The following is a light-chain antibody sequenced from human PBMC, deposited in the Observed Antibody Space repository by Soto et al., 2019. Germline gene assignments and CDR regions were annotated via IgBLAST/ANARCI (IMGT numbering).Light chain of an antibody. V-gene: IGLV1-40*01. Sequence: QSVLTQPPSVSGAPGQTVTIPCSGSSSNIGAGYDVHWYQQLPGTVPKLVIYDTFNRPSGVPDRFSASKSGNTASLTVSGLQAEDEADYYCSSYAGSSNVFGTGTKLTVL. J-gene: IGLJ1*01. CDR2: DTF. CDR3: SSYAGSSNV. CDR1: SSNIGAGYD.